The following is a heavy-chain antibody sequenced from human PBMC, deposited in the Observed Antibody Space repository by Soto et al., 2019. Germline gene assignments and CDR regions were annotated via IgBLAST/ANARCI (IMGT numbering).Heavy chain of an antibody. V-gene: IGHV1-24*01. J-gene: IGHJ4*02. CDR3: ATSNFKSRLRFLEWYPFDY. Sequence: ASVKVSCKVSGYTLTELSMHWVRQAPGKGLEWMGGFDPEDGETIYAQKFQGRVTMTEDTSTDTAYMELSSLRSGDTAVYYCATSNFKSRLRFLEWYPFDYWGQGTLVTVSS. CDR2: FDPEDGET. CDR1: GYTLTELS. D-gene: IGHD3-3*01.